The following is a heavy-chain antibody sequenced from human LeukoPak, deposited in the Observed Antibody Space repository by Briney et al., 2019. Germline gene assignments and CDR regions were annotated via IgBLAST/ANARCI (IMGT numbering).Heavy chain of an antibody. J-gene: IGHJ3*02. Sequence: GGSRRLSFAASGFILSSYWRSWFGQLPGKGLDWVANIKDDGNEEYYVDSVRGRFTIFRDNAKNSLYLQMNSLRAEDTAMYYCARDPYFDAFDMWGQGTMVTVSS. D-gene: IGHD3-9*01. CDR3: ARDPYFDAFDM. CDR1: GFILSSYW. V-gene: IGHV3-7*01. CDR2: IKDDGNEE.